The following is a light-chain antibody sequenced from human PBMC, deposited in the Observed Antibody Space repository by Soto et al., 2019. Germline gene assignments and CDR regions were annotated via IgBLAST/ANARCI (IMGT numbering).Light chain of an antibody. CDR1: QGLTNA. CDR3: QQHISYPLS. Sequence: DIQMTQSPSTLPASVGDRVIITCRASQGLTNALVWYQQKPGKAPNLLIYKASSLASGVPLRFSGSGSGTEFTLTISSLQPEDFATYYCQQHISYPLSFGGGTKVEI. V-gene: IGKV1-5*03. J-gene: IGKJ4*01. CDR2: KAS.